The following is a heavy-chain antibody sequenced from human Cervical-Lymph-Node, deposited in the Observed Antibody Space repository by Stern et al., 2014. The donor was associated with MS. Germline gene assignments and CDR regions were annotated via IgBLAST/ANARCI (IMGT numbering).Heavy chain of an antibody. D-gene: IGHD1-1*01. J-gene: IGHJ4*02. CDR3: ARYRGTFYFDN. V-gene: IGHV1-69*06. Sequence: QVQLVEPGAEVKRPGSSVRVACKASGGTFSTYSISWVRQAPGQVLEWMGGIILIFGTVNYAQKFQGRVTMSADKSTSTAYLDLTSLRSEDTAMYYCARYRGTFYFDNWGQGTLVTVSS. CDR2: IILIFGTV. CDR1: GGTFSTYS.